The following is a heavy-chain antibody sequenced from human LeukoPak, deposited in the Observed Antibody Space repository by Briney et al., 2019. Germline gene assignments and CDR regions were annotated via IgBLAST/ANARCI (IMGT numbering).Heavy chain of an antibody. CDR3: AREEDY. CDR2: IYHSGST. Sequence: SETLSLTCTVSGYSISSGYYWSWLRQPPGKGLEWIGYIYHSGSTYYNPSLKSRVTISVDRSKNQFSLKLSSVTAADTAVYYCAREEDYWGQGTLVTVSS. V-gene: IGHV4-38-2*02. CDR1: GYSISSGYY. J-gene: IGHJ4*02.